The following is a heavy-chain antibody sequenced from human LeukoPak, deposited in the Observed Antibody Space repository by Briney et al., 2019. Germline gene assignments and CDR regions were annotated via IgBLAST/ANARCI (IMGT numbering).Heavy chain of an antibody. D-gene: IGHD3-22*01. J-gene: IGHJ1*01. V-gene: IGHV4-59*01. CDR2: IYYSGST. Sequence: EPSETLSLTCTVSGGSISSYYWSWIRQPPGKGLEWIGYIYYSGSTNYNPSLKSRVTILVDTSKNQFSLKLSSVTAADTAVYYCARGDSSGYYLAGYFQHWGQGTLVTVSS. CDR3: ARGDSSGYYLAGYFQH. CDR1: GGSISSYY.